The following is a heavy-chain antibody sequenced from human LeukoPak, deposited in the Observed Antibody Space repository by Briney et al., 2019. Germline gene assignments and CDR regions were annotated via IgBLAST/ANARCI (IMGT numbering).Heavy chain of an antibody. J-gene: IGHJ4*02. CDR1: GFTFSTYA. V-gene: IGHV3-23*01. Sequence: QSGGSLRLSCAASGFTFSTYAMIWVRQAPGKGLEWVSVIGDNNFLTGRFTYYADSVKGRFTISRDNSNDRVDLQMNNLRVEDTAVYYCARDWYDYWGQGTLVTVSS. CDR2: IGDNNFLTGRFT. D-gene: IGHD6-13*01. CDR3: ARDWYDY.